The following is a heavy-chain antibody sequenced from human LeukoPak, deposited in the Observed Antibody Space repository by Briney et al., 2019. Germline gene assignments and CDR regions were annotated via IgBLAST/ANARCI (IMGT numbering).Heavy chain of an antibody. CDR1: GFTFSSYG. J-gene: IGHJ4*02. D-gene: IGHD1-26*01. V-gene: IGHV3-30*18. CDR3: AKVLRWELVFDY. Sequence: GGSLRLSCAASGFTFSSYGMRWVRQAPGKGLEWVAVISYDGSNKYYADSVKGRFTISRDNSKNTLYLQMNSLRAEDTAVYYCAKVLRWELVFDYWGQGTLVIVSS. CDR2: ISYDGSNK.